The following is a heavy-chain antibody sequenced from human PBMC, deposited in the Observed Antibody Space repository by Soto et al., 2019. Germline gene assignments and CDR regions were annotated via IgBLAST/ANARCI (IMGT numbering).Heavy chain of an antibody. D-gene: IGHD3-16*01. CDR2: MNPNSGNT. CDR3: ARGTGGDFYSYYYMDV. CDR1: GYTLTSYD. J-gene: IGHJ6*03. Sequence: GASVKVSCKASGYTLTSYDINWVRQATGQGLEWMGWMNPNSGNTGYAQKFQGRVTMTRNTSISTAYMELSSLRSEDTAVYYCARGTGGDFYSYYYMDVWGKGTTVTVSS. V-gene: IGHV1-8*01.